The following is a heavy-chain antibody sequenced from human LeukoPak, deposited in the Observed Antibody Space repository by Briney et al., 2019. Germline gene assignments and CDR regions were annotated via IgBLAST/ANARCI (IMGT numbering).Heavy chain of an antibody. CDR2: IGGSGDTT. J-gene: IGHJ4*02. CDR3: AKDRQQLANLDY. D-gene: IGHD6-13*01. CDR1: GFTFSTYG. Sequence: GGSLRLSCAASGFTFSTYGMTWVRQAPGKGLEWVSGIGGSGDTTYYADSVKGRFTISRDNSKNTLYPQMNSLRVEDTAVYYCAKDRQQLANLDYWGQGTLVTVSS. V-gene: IGHV3-23*01.